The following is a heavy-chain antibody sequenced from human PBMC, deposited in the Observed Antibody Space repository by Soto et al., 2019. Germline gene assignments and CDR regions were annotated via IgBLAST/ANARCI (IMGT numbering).Heavy chain of an antibody. V-gene: IGHV3-74*01. CDR3: ARDGGGLGY. D-gene: IGHD3-16*01. J-gene: IGHJ4*02. CDR1: GFSFSSYW. Sequence: EVQLVESGGGLVQPGGSLRLSCVTSGFSFSSYWMHWVRQAPGKGLVWVSRIKTDGSITTYADSVKGRFTISRDNAKNTLYLEMNRLRADDTAVYYCARDGGGLGYWGQGTLVTVSS. CDR2: IKTDGSIT.